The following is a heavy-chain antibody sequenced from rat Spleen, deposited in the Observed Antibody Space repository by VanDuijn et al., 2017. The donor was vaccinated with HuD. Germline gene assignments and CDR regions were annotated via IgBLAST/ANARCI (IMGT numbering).Heavy chain of an antibody. CDR2: IWAGGST. CDR3: TRDSYYYGGSFYYWYFDF. Sequence: QVQLKESGPGLMQPSETLSLTCTVSGFSLTSNGVGWVRQPLGKGLMWMGTIWAGGSTKYNSAVQSRLSISRDTSKSQVFLKMNSLQTDDTAIYYCTRDSYYYGGSFYYWYFDFWGPGIMVTVSS. V-gene: IGHV2-72*01. J-gene: IGHJ1*01. D-gene: IGHD1-12*02. CDR1: GFSLTSNG.